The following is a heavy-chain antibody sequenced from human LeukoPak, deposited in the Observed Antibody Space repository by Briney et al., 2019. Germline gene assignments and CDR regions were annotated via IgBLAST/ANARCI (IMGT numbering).Heavy chain of an antibody. CDR2: ISSTSSYI. CDR1: GFTFSNYN. V-gene: IGHV3-21*01. J-gene: IGHJ6*02. Sequence: GGSLTLSCAASGFTFSNYNFYWVRQAPGKGLEWVSSISSTSSYIYCADSMKGRFTISRDNAKNSLYLQMNSLRAEDTAVYYCARALWSGPVYYGMDVWGQGTTVTVSS. CDR3: ARALWSGPVYYGMDV. D-gene: IGHD3-10*01.